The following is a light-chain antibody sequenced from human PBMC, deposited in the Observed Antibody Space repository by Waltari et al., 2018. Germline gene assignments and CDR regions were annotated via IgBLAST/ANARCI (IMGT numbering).Light chain of an antibody. Sequence: SFELTQPPSVSVSPGQTASITCSGNTLPKQYAYWYQQKPGQAPVLIMYKDSERPSGIPYLFSGSSSGTTVTLTISGVQAEDEADYYCQSADSSGTPVIFGGGTKLTVL. V-gene: IGLV3-25*03. J-gene: IGLJ2*01. CDR3: QSADSSGTPVI. CDR2: KDS. CDR1: TLPKQY.